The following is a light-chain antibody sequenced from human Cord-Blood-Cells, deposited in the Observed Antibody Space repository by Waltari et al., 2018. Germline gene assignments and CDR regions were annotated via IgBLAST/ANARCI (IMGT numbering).Light chain of an antibody. Sequence: DIQMTQSPSSLSVSVGDRVTITCRASQSISSYLNWYQQKPGKAPKLLIYAASSLQSGVPSRFSGSESGTDFTLTISSLQPEDFATYYCQQSYSTLTFGGGTKVEIK. CDR1: QSISSY. CDR3: QQSYSTLT. J-gene: IGKJ4*01. CDR2: AAS. V-gene: IGKV1-39*01.